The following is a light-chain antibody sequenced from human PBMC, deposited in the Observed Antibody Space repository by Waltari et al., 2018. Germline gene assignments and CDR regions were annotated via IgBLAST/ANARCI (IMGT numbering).Light chain of an antibody. J-gene: IGLJ2*01. V-gene: IGLV1-51*01. CDR1: SSNIGNNY. CDR3: GTWDSSLSAGV. Sequence: QSVLTQPPSVSAAPGQKVTISCSGRSSNIGNNYVSWYQQVPGTAPKVLIYDNNKRPSGIPDRFSCSKSGTSATLGITGLQTGDEADYYCGTWDSSLSAGVFGGGTKLTVL. CDR2: DNN.